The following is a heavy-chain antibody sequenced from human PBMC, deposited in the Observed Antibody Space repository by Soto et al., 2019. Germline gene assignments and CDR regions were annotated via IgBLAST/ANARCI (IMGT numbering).Heavy chain of an antibody. J-gene: IGHJ6*02. CDR3: ARAGRDTAMVHYYYYGMDV. Sequence: QVQLVQSGAEVKKPGASVKVSCKASGYTFTGYYMHWVRQAPGQGLEWMGWINPNSGGTNYAQKFQGWVTMTRDTSISTAYMELSRLRSDDTAVYYCARAGRDTAMVHYYYYGMDVWGQGTTVTVSS. CDR1: GYTFTGYY. D-gene: IGHD5-18*01. CDR2: INPNSGGT. V-gene: IGHV1-2*04.